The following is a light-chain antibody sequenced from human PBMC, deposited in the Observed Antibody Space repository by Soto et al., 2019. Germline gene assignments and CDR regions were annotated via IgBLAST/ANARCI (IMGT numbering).Light chain of an antibody. CDR1: SSNIGAGYD. V-gene: IGLV1-40*01. J-gene: IGLJ1*01. CDR3: QSHDSSLSGYV. CDR2: GNS. Sequence: QSVLTQPPSVCGAPGQRVTISCAGSSSNIGAGYDVHWYQQLPGTAPKLLISGNSNRPSGVPDRFSGSKSGSSASLAIIGLQSEDEADYYCQSHDSSLSGYVVGTGTKVTVL.